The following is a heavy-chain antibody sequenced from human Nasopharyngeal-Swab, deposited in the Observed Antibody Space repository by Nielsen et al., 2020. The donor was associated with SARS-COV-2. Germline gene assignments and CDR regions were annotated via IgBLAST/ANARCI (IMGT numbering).Heavy chain of an antibody. CDR2: ISGSGSSR. Sequence: GESLKISCAAYGFAFSAYTMNWVRQAPGKGLEWVSSISGSGSSRYYADSVKGRFTISRDNAKNSLYLQMNSLRAEDTAVYYCAVSSWQDFDPWGQGTLVTVSS. V-gene: IGHV3-21*01. D-gene: IGHD6-13*01. CDR1: GFAFSAYT. J-gene: IGHJ5*02. CDR3: AVSSWQDFDP.